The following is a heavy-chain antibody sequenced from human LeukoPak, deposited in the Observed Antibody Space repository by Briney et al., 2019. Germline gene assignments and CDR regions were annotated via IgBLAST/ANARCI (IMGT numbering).Heavy chain of an antibody. CDR3: ARDGSGYDYGFDY. J-gene: IGHJ4*02. CDR2: IYYSGST. CDR1: GGSISSYY. Sequence: LETLSLTCTVSGGSISSYYWSWIRQPPGKGLEWIGYIYYSGSTNYNPSLKSRVTISVDTSKNQFSLKLSSVTAADTAVYYCARDGSGYDYGFDYWGQGTLVTVSS. V-gene: IGHV4-59*01. D-gene: IGHD5-12*01.